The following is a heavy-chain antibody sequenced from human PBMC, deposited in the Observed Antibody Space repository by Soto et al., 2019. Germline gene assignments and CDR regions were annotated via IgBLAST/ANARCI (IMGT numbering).Heavy chain of an antibody. Sequence: ASVQVSCKASGYTFTSYGISWVRQAPGQGLEWMAWINPYNGNTKYAEKFLGRVTVTTDTSTTTAYMEVRSLTSDDTAVFYCARVGVGLAAPRVWPYWGQGTPVTVSS. CDR3: ARVGVGLAAPRVWPY. CDR1: GYTFTSYG. D-gene: IGHD6-13*01. V-gene: IGHV1-18*01. J-gene: IGHJ4*02. CDR2: INPYNGNT.